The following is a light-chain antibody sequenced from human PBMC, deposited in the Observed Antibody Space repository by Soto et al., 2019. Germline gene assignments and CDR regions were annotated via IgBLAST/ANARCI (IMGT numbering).Light chain of an antibody. CDR1: SSNIGSNT. CDR3: AAWDDSLNGPV. CDR2: SSN. V-gene: IGLV1-44*01. Sequence: QSVLTQPPSASGTPGQRVTISCSGSSSNIGSNTVNWYQQLPGTAPKLLIYSSNQRPSGVPDRFSGSKSGTSASLAISGLQSEEEADYYCAAWDDSLNGPVFGTGTKLTVL. J-gene: IGLJ1*01.